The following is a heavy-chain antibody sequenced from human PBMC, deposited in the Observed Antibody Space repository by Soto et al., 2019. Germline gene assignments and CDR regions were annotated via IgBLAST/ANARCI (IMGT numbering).Heavy chain of an antibody. V-gene: IGHV3-30-3*01. J-gene: IGHJ1*01. CDR1: GFTFSSYA. D-gene: IGHD5-12*01. Sequence: QVQLVESGGGVVQPGRSLRLSCAASGFTFSSYAMHWVRQAPGKGLEWVAVISYDGSNKYYADSVKGRFTISRDNSKNTLYLQMNSLRAEDTALYYCARDTGGYHFQHWGQGTLVTVSS. CDR2: ISYDGSNK. CDR3: ARDTGGYHFQH.